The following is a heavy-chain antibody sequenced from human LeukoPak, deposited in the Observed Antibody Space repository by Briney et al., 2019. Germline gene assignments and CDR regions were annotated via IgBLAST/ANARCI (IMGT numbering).Heavy chain of an antibody. Sequence: PGESLRLSCAASGFTFSSYSMNWVRQAPGKGLEWVSSISSSSYIYYADSVKGRFTISRDNAKDSLYLQMNSLRAEDTAVYYCARAPAPIFGVVTSSYYYYGMDVWGQGTTVTVSS. CDR2: ISSSSYI. V-gene: IGHV3-21*01. CDR3: ARAPAPIFGVVTSSYYYYGMDV. CDR1: GFTFSSYS. D-gene: IGHD3-3*02. J-gene: IGHJ6*02.